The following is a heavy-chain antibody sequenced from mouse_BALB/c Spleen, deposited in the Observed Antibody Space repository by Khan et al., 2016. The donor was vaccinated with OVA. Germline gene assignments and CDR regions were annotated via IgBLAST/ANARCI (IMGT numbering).Heavy chain of an antibody. CDR2: ISSTGTYT. D-gene: IGHD2-10*01. J-gene: IGHJ3*01. CDR3: TRPSYYGNPWFTY. Sequence: EVKLVEPGGGLVKPGGSLKLSCEVSGFAFNSYDMSWVRQTPEKRLEWVATISSTGTYTYYPDSVKGRFTISRDTARNTLYLQMSSLRSEDTALYYCTRPSYYGNPWFTYWGQGTLVTVSA. CDR1: GFAFNSYD. V-gene: IGHV5-9*02.